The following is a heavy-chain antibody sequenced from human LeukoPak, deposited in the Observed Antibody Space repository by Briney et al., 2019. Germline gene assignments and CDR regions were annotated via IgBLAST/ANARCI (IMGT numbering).Heavy chain of an antibody. CDR3: ARATMVRGVTFHPDY. V-gene: IGHV1-2*04. CDR2: INPNSGGT. Sequence: GASVKVSCKASGYTFTGYYMHWVRQAPGQGLEWMGWINPNSGGTNYAQKFQGWVTMTRDTSISTAYMELSRLRSDDTAVYYCARATMVRGVTFHPDYWGQGTLVTVSS. D-gene: IGHD3-10*01. CDR1: GYTFTGYY. J-gene: IGHJ4*02.